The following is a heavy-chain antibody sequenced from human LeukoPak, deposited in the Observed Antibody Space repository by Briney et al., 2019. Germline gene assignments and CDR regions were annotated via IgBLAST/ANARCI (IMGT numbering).Heavy chain of an antibody. CDR3: ARGRTYYYENSGYPLDS. J-gene: IGHJ4*02. Sequence: PGGSLRLSCAASGFTFSSYEMNWVRQAPGKGLEWVSYISSSGSTIYYADSVKGRFTISRDNAKNSLYLQMNSLRAEDTAVYYCARGRTYYYENSGYPLDSWGQGTLVTVSS. D-gene: IGHD3-22*01. CDR1: GFTFSSYE. V-gene: IGHV3-48*03. CDR2: ISSSGSTI.